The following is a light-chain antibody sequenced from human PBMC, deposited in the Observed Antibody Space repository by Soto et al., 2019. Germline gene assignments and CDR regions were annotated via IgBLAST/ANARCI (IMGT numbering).Light chain of an antibody. V-gene: IGLV2-11*01. J-gene: IGLJ1*01. CDR1: SSDIGDYDY. CDR3: CSYVGSNTLYV. Sequence: QSVLTQPRSVSGSPGQSLTISCSGSSSDIGDYDYVSWYQQHPGKAPTLLIYDVTKRPSGVPDRFSGSKSGDTASLTISGLQAGDEGNYYCCSYVGSNTLYVFGTGTQLTVL. CDR2: DVT.